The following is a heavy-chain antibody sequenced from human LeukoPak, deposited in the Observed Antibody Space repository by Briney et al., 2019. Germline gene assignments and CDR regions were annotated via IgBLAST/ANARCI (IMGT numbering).Heavy chain of an antibody. V-gene: IGHV1-2*02. J-gene: IGHJ5*02. Sequence: ASVKVSCKASGYSLTGYYIHWVRQAPGQGLEWMGWINPNSGGTNYAQKFQGRVTMTRDTSISTAYMELSRLRSDDTAVYYCARGDIVVLPAGIPHNWFDPWGQGTLVTVSS. D-gene: IGHD2-2*02. CDR1: GYSLTGYY. CDR3: ARGDIVVLPAGIPHNWFDP. CDR2: INPNSGGT.